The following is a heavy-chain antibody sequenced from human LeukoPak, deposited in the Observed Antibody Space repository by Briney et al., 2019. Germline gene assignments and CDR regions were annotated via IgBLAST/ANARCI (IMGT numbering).Heavy chain of an antibody. J-gene: IGHJ6*02. CDR1: GFTFNSHA. CDR3: AKILERELQYYYYGMDV. CDR2: ISTTGDRT. D-gene: IGHD5-24*01. Sequence: GGSLRLSCAASGFTFNSHAMIWVRQAPGKGLESISSISTTGDRTYYADSVKGRFAISRDNSKNTLYLQMNSLRAEDTAVYYCAKILERELQYYYYGMDVWGQGTSVTVSS. V-gene: IGHV3-23*01.